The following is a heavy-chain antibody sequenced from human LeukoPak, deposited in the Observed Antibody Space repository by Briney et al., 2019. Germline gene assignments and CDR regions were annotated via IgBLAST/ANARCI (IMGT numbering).Heavy chain of an antibody. D-gene: IGHD3-16*02. J-gene: IGHJ4*02. V-gene: IGHV4-30-2*01. Sequence: SETLSLTCAVSGGSISSGGYSWSWIRQPPGKGLEWIGYIYLSGSTYYNPSLKSRVTISVDRSKNQFSLKLSSVTAADTAVYYCARAAFGGVIVNWGQGTLVTVSS. CDR1: GGSISSGGYS. CDR3: ARAAFGGVIVN. CDR2: IYLSGST.